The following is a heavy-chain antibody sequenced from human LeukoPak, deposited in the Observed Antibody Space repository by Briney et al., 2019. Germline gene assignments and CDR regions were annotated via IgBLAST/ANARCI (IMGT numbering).Heavy chain of an antibody. CDR3: ARDRFLGGFLEWSDSYYYYMDV. D-gene: IGHD3-3*01. Sequence: SETLSLTCAVSGGSISSGGYSWSWIRQRPGKGLEWIGYIYHSGSTNYNPSLKSRVTISVDTSKNQFSLKLSSVTAADTAVYYCARDRFLGGFLEWSDSYYYYMDVWGKGTTVTVSS. CDR1: GGSISSGGYS. J-gene: IGHJ6*03. CDR2: IYHSGST. V-gene: IGHV4-30-2*01.